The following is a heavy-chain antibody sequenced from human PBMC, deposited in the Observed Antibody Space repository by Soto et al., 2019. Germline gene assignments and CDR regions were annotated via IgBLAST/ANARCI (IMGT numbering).Heavy chain of an antibody. D-gene: IGHD5-18*01. J-gene: IGHJ6*02. V-gene: IGHV3-30-3*01. Sequence: LRLSCSASGFSLSNYAMHWVRQAPGKGLEWVAVMSYDGTNTYFADSVKGRFTISRDNSKNTLYLQMKSLRGEDTAVYYCARPQRGYNYGRYYYYGLDVWGRGTPVTFSS. CDR2: MSYDGTNT. CDR3: ARPQRGYNYGRYYYYGLDV. CDR1: GFSLSNYA.